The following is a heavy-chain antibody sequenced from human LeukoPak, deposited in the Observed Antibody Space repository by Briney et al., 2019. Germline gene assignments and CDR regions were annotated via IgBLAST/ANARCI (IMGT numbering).Heavy chain of an antibody. CDR2: INHSGST. V-gene: IGHV4-34*01. J-gene: IGHJ2*01. CDR3: ARVRYCSGGSCFLLYWYFDL. CDR1: GGSFSGYY. Sequence: SETLSLTCAVYGGSFSGYYWSWTRQPPGKGLEWIGEINHSGSTNYNPSLKSRVTISVDTSKNQFSLKLSSVTAADTAVYYCARVRYCSGGSCFLLYWYFDLWGRGALVTVSS. D-gene: IGHD2-15*01.